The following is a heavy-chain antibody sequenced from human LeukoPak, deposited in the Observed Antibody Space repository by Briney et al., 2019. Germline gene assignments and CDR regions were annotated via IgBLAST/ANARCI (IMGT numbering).Heavy chain of an antibody. J-gene: IGHJ4*02. V-gene: IGHV4-59*01. CDR2: IHYSGST. D-gene: IGHD1-26*01. Sequence: SETLSLTCTVSGGSISTYYWSWIRQPPGKGLEWIAYIHYSGSTNYIPSLKSRVTISVDTSKKHLSLKLSSVTAADTAVYYCAEFGGSFAFLDYWGQGTLVTVSS. CDR3: AEFGGSFAFLDY. CDR1: GGSISTYY.